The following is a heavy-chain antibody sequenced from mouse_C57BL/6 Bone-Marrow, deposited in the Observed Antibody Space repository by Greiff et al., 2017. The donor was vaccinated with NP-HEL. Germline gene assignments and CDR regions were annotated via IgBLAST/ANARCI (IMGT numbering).Heavy chain of an antibody. CDR3: AREGGYGNYLDY. D-gene: IGHD2-1*01. Sequence: EVQRVESGGGLVKPGGSLKLSCAASGFTFSSYAMSWVRQTPEQRLEWVATISDGGSYTYYPDNVKGRFTISRDNAKNNLYLQMSHLKSEDTAMYYCAREGGYGNYLDYWGQGTTLTVSS. J-gene: IGHJ2*01. V-gene: IGHV5-4*01. CDR1: GFTFSSYA. CDR2: ISDGGSYT.